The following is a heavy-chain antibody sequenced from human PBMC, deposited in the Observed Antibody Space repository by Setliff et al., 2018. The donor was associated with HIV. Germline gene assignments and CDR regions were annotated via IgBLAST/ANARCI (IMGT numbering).Heavy chain of an antibody. Sequence: GASVKVSCKASGYTFSSYGVSWVRQAPGQGLEWMGWISAYNDNTNYAQKLQGRVTMTTDTSTSTAYMELRSPRSDDTAVYYCARDLGINPQGWFDPWGQGTLVTVSS. CDR2: ISAYNDNT. CDR3: ARDLGINPQGWFDP. CDR1: GYTFSSYG. J-gene: IGHJ5*02. D-gene: IGHD3-16*01. V-gene: IGHV1-18*01.